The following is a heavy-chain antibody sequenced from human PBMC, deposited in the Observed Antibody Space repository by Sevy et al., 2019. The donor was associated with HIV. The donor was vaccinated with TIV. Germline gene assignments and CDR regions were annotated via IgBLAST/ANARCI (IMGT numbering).Heavy chain of an antibody. CDR3: AKEGSSSSWYDPYYFDY. D-gene: IGHD6-13*01. J-gene: IGHJ4*02. Sequence: GGSLRLSCAASGFTFSSYGMHWVRQAPGKGLEWVAVLSFDGSNKYYADSVKGRFTISRDNSKNTLYLQMFSLRPEDRAVYYCAKEGSSSSWYDPYYFDYWGQGTLVTVSS. CDR2: LSFDGSNK. CDR1: GFTFSSYG. V-gene: IGHV3-30*18.